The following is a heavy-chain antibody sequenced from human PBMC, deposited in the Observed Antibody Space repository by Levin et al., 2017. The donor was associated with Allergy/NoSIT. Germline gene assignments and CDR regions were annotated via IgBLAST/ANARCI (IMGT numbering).Heavy chain of an antibody. J-gene: IGHJ6*02. CDR3: ARDSAGMDV. Sequence: GESLKISCAASGFTFSSYGMHRVRQAPGKGLEWVAVIWYDGSNKYYADSVKGRFTISRDNSKNTLYLQMNSLRAEDTAVYYCARDSAGMDVWGQGTTVTVSS. V-gene: IGHV3-33*01. CDR2: IWYDGSNK. CDR1: GFTFSSYG.